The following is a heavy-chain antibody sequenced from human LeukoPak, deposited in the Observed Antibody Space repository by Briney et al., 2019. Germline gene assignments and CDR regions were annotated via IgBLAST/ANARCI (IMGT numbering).Heavy chain of an antibody. CDR3: ATDWPAVIADD. D-gene: IGHD2-15*01. Sequence: ASVKDSCKASGYTFTSHGISWLRQAPGQGLEWMGWISADNGKTEYAQKFKGRVTLTTDTSASTAYMELTSLRSDDTAVYYCATDWPAVIADDWGPGTLVTVTS. V-gene: IGHV1-18*01. CDR1: GYTFTSHG. J-gene: IGHJ4*02. CDR2: ISADNGKT.